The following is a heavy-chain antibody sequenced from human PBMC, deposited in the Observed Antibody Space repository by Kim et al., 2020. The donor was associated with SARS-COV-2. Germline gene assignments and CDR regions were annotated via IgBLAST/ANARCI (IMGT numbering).Heavy chain of an antibody. V-gene: IGHV3-30*18. CDR1: GFTFSSYG. CDR3: AKEYGTLGTMIVVPSAF. D-gene: IGHD3-22*01. CDR2: ISYDGSNK. J-gene: IGHJ3*01. Sequence: GGSLRLSCAASGFTFSSYGMHWVRQAPGKGLEWVAVISYDGSNKYYADSVKGRFTISRDNSKNTLYLQMNSLRAEDTAVYYCAKEYGTLGTMIVVPSAF.